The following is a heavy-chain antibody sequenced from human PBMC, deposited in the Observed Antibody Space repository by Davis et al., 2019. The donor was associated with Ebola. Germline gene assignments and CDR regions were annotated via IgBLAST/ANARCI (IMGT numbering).Heavy chain of an antibody. CDR3: ARDGGLLTGRFDY. CDR2: INPNSGGT. V-gene: IGHV1-2*02. J-gene: IGHJ4*02. CDR1: GYTFTGYY. D-gene: IGHD7-27*01. Sequence: ASVKVSCKASGYTFTGYYMHWVRQAPGQGLEWMGWINPNSGGTNYAQKFQGRVTMTRDTSISTAYMELSSLRSEDTAVYYCARDGGLLTGRFDYWGQGTLVTVSS.